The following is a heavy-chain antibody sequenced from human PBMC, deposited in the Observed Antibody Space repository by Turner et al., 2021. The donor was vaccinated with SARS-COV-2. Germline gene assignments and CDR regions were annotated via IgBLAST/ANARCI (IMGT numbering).Heavy chain of an antibody. Sequence: EVQLVESGGGLVKPGGSLRLSCAASGFTFSSYTLNWVRQAPGKWLEWVSSISSSSSYIYYVDSVKGRFSISRDNAKNSLYLQMNSLRAEDTAVYYCARWGPNYYDSSGYYPDAFDIWGQGTMVTVSS. CDR2: ISSSSSYI. V-gene: IGHV3-21*01. D-gene: IGHD3-22*01. CDR3: ARWGPNYYDSSGYYPDAFDI. CDR1: GFTFSSYT. J-gene: IGHJ3*02.